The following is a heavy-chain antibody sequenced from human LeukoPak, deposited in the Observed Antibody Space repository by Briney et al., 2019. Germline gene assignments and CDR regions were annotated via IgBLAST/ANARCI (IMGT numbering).Heavy chain of an antibody. CDR1: GFTFSNAW. D-gene: IGHD6-6*01. CDR3: ARDGFRYTSSSGRYYYYGMDV. Sequence: GGSLRLSCAASGFTFSNAWMSWVRQAPGKGLECIGRIKSKTDGGTTDYAAPVKGRFTISRDDSENTLYLQMNSLRAEDTAVYYCARDGFRYTSSSGRYYYYGMDVWGQGTTVTVSS. CDR2: IKSKTDGGTT. V-gene: IGHV3-15*01. J-gene: IGHJ6*02.